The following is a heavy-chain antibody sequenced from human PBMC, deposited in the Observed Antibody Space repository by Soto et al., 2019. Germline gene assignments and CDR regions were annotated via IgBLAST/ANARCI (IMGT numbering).Heavy chain of an antibody. CDR3: ARDHPDSGGSYRLGGYFDY. CDR2: IIPIFGTA. CDR1: GGTFSSYA. Sequence: QVQLVQSGAEVKKPGSSVKVSCKASGGTFSSYAISWVRQAPGQGLEWMGGIIPIFGTANYAQKFQGRVTITADESTSTAYMELSSLRSEDTAVYYCARDHPDSGGSYRLGGYFDYCGQGTLVTVSS. V-gene: IGHV1-69*12. J-gene: IGHJ4*02. D-gene: IGHD1-26*01.